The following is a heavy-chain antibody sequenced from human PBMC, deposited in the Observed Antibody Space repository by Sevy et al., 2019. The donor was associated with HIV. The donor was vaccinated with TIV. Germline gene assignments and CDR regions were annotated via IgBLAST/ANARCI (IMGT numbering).Heavy chain of an antibody. V-gene: IGHV1-69*06. CDR2: IIPIFGTA. CDR1: GGTFSSYA. CDR3: AGGYSSSSYYYYYMDV. D-gene: IGHD6-6*01. J-gene: IGHJ6*03. Sequence: ASVKVSCKASGGTFSSYAISWVRQAPGQGLEWMGGIIPIFGTANYAQKFQGRVTITADKSTSTAYMELSSLRSEDTAVYYCAGGYSSSSYYYYYMDVWGKGTTVTVSS.